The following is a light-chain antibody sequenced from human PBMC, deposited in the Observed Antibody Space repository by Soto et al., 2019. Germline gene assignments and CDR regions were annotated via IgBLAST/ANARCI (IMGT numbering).Light chain of an antibody. CDR1: QSVNAN. V-gene: IGKV3-15*01. J-gene: IGKJ1*01. CDR3: QQYNTWLWT. Sequence: EVVMTQSPATLSVSPGERATLSCRASQSVNANLAWYQQKPGQAPRLLIHGASNRATGIPARFSGSGFGTEFILTISRLQSGDVAVYYCQQYNTWLWTFGQGTKVEI. CDR2: GAS.